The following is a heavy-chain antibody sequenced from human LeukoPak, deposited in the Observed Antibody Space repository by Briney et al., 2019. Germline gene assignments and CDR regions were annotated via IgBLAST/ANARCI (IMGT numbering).Heavy chain of an antibody. CDR3: ARDGPYYGSGRGSAFDI. J-gene: IGHJ3*02. V-gene: IGHV1-18*01. CDR1: GYTFTSYG. D-gene: IGHD3-10*01. CDR2: TSAYNGNT. Sequence: ASVKVSCKASGYTFTSYGISWVRQAPGQGLEWMGWTSAYNGNTNYAQKLQGRVTMTTDTSTSTAYMELRSLRSDDTAVYYCARDGPYYGSGRGSAFDIWGQGTMVTVSS.